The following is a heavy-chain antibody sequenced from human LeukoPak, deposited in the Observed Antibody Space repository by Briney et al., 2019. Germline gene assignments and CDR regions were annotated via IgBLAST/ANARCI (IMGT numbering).Heavy chain of an antibody. V-gene: IGHV1-69*13. Sequence: SVKVSCKASGGTFSSYAISWVRQAPGQGLEWMGGIIPIFGTANYAQKFQGRVTITADESTSTAYMELSSLRSEDTAVYYCARSFRPRFLEWTDAFDIWGQGTMVSVSS. D-gene: IGHD3-3*01. CDR3: ARSFRPRFLEWTDAFDI. CDR2: IIPIFGTA. J-gene: IGHJ3*02. CDR1: GGTFSSYA.